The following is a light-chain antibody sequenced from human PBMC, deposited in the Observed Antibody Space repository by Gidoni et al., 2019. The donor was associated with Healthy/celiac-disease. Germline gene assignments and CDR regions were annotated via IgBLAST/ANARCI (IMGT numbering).Light chain of an antibody. CDR3: AAWDDSFNWV. CDR2: RNN. J-gene: IGLJ3*02. V-gene: IGLV1-47*01. Sequence: HSLLTHPPSASGTPGQRVTISCSGSSSNIGSNYVYWYQQLPGTAPKLLIYRNNQRPSGVPDRFSGSKSGTSASLAISGLRSEDEADYYCAAWDDSFNWVFGGGTKLTVL. CDR1: SSNIGSNY.